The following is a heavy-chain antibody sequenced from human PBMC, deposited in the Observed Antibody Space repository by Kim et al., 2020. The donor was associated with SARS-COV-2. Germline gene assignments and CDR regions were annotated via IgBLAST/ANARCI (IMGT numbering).Heavy chain of an antibody. V-gene: IGHV3-74*01. Sequence: GGSLRLSCAASGLAFSSYWMFWVRQPPGKGLLWVSHIKGDGSATVYADSVKGRFTVSRDNAKNTLYLQLSTLRAGDTAGYYCTTGNNWSFDYWGPGTLVTVPS. J-gene: IGHJ4*02. CDR2: IKGDGSAT. D-gene: IGHD1-1*01. CDR1: GLAFSSYW. CDR3: TTGNNWSFDY.